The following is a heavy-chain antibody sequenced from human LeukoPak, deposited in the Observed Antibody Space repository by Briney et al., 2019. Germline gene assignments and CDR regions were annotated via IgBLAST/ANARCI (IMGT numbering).Heavy chain of an antibody. CDR1: GLIFSGSW. Sequence: PGGSLRLSCAASGLIFSGSWMNWVRQAPGKGLEWVATINPDGNKKGLADSVRGRFTISRDDAENSLYLQMNSLRDEDTAVYYCARIADLRYFDWLSPYYYYGMDVWGQGTTVTVSS. CDR2: INPDGNKK. D-gene: IGHD3-9*01. CDR3: ARIADLRYFDWLSPYYYYGMDV. V-gene: IGHV3-7*01. J-gene: IGHJ6*02.